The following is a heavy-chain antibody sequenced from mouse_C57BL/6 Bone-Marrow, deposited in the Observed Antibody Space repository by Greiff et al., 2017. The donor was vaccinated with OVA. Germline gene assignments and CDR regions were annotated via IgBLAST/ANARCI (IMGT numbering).Heavy chain of an antibody. CDR3: ARGYGSRAFAY. V-gene: IGHV5-17*01. Sequence: DVQLVESGGGLVKPGGSLKLSCAASGFTFSDYGMHWVRQAPEKGLEWVAYISSGSSTIYYADTVKGRFTISRDNAKNTLFLQMTSLRSEDTAMYYCARGYGSRAFAYWGQGTLVTVSA. J-gene: IGHJ3*01. D-gene: IGHD1-1*01. CDR2: ISSGSSTI. CDR1: GFTFSDYG.